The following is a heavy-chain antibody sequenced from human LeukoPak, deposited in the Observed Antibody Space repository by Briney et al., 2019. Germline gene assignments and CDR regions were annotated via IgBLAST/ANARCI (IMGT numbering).Heavy chain of an antibody. CDR2: INHSGST. Sequence: PSETLSLTCAVYGGSFSGYYWSWIRQPPGKGLEWIGEINHSGSTNYNPSLKSRVTISVDTSKNQFSLKLSSVTAADTAVYYCARQDGYTSNDYWGQGTLVTVSS. CDR3: ARQDGYTSNDY. D-gene: IGHD5-24*01. J-gene: IGHJ4*02. V-gene: IGHV4-34*01. CDR1: GGSFSGYY.